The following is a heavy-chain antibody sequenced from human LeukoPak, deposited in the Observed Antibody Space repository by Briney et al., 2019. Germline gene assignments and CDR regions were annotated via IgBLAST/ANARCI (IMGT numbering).Heavy chain of an antibody. CDR1: GFTFSSYG. J-gene: IGHJ3*02. CDR3: AKDGRSRMVRGVITNAFDI. Sequence: PGRSLRLSCAASGFTFSSYGMHWVRQAPGKGLEWVAVIWYDGSNKYYADSVKGRFTISRDNSKNTLYLQMNSLRAEDTAVYYCAKDGRSRMVRGVITNAFDIWGQGTMVTVSS. D-gene: IGHD3-10*01. CDR2: IWYDGSNK. V-gene: IGHV3-33*06.